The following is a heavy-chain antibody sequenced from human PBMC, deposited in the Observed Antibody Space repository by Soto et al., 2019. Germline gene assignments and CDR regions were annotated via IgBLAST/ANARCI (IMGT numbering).Heavy chain of an antibody. CDR2: IFHTGST. CDR3: ARNGLPKEYGGNTAFDI. D-gene: IGHD4-17*01. J-gene: IGHJ3*02. CDR1: RGSINSNEYY. Sequence: TLSLTSGVSRGSINSNEYYWSWVRQRPGKGLEWLGYIFHTGSTHYNPSFKSRLSISVDTSKDQFSLRLTSMAAADTALYYCARNGLPKEYGGNTAFDIWGQGTLVTVSS. V-gene: IGHV4-31*11.